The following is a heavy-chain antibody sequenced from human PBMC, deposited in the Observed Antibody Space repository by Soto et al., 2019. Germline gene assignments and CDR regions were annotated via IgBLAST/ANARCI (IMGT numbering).Heavy chain of an antibody. J-gene: IGHJ4*02. CDR1: GGSISSGDYY. CDR3: ASGPMTYYYDSSGYYNDY. V-gene: IGHV4-30-4*01. D-gene: IGHD3-22*01. Sequence: SETLSLTCTVSGGSISSGDYYWSWIRQPPGKGLEWIGYIYYSGSTYHNPSLKSRVTISVDTSKNQFSLKLSSVTAADTAVYYCASGPMTYYYDSSGYYNDYWGQGTLVTVSS. CDR2: IYYSGST.